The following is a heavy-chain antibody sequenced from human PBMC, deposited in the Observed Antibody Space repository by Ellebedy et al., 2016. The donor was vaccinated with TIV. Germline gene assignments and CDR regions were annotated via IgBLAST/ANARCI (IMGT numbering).Heavy chain of an antibody. D-gene: IGHD2-21*01. Sequence: GESLKISXKTSGFTFSDYGVSWVRQAPGKGLEWVSAISGTAYNTYYADSVKGRFTISRDNSKNTLYLQMNSLRAEDTAVYYCAKGRGSSVIDYYYYGMDVWGQGTTVTVSS. CDR1: GFTFSDYG. CDR2: ISGTAYNT. V-gene: IGHV3-23*01. J-gene: IGHJ6*02. CDR3: AKGRGSSVIDYYYYGMDV.